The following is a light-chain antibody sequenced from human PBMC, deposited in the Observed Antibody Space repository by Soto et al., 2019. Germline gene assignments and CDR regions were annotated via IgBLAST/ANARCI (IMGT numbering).Light chain of an antibody. V-gene: IGLV1-44*01. CDR1: SSNIGSNT. J-gene: IGLJ3*02. CDR3: AAWDDSPNGWV. CDR2: SNN. Sequence: QSVLTQPPSLSGTPGQRVTISCSGSSSNIGSNTVNWYQQLPGAAPKLLIYSNNQRPSGVPDRFSGSKSGTSASLAISGLQSEDEADYYCAAWDDSPNGWVFGGGTKLTVL.